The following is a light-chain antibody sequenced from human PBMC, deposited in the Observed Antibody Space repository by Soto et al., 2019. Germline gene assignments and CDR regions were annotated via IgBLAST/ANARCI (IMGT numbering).Light chain of an antibody. Sequence: IVMTQSPATLSVSPGERVTISVGASQSVTNTLAWYQHKPGQAPRLLISGASSRAADIPDRFSGSGSGTDFTLTINRLQPEDFAVYYCQQHDSSPLTFGGGAK. CDR1: QSVTNT. CDR2: GAS. V-gene: IGKV3D-15*01. J-gene: IGKJ4*01. CDR3: QQHDSSPLT.